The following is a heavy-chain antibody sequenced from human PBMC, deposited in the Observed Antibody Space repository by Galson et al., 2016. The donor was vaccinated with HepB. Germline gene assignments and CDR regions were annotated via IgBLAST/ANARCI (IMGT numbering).Heavy chain of an antibody. CDR1: GFTFKNYW. CDR3: ARGPDYGDWVDFLDC. V-gene: IGHV3-7*04. D-gene: IGHD4-17*01. CDR2: IKEDGSDK. J-gene: IGHJ4*02. Sequence: SLRLSCAASGFTFKNYWMTWVRQAPGRGLEWVANIKEDGSDKHYVDSVRGRFTISRDNAKNSVYLQLNSLRAEDTAAYYCARGPDYGDWVDFLDCWGQGTLVTVSS.